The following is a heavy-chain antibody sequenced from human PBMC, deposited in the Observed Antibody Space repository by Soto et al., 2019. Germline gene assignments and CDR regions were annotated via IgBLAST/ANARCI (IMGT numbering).Heavy chain of an antibody. J-gene: IGHJ5*02. D-gene: IGHD3-3*01. CDR2: IYYSGST. Sequence: SETLSLTCAVYGGSGGSFSGYYWSWIRQPPGKGLEWIGYIYYSGSTYYNPSLKSRVSISEDTSKNQFSLKLSSVTAADTAVYYCAGWSFWSGYSIDPWGQGTLVTVSS. CDR1: GGSGGSFSGYY. V-gene: IGHV4-31*11. CDR3: AGWSFWSGYSIDP.